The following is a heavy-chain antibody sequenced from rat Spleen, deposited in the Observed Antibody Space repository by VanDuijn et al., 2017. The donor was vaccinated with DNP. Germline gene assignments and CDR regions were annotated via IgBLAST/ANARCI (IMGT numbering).Heavy chain of an antibody. V-gene: IGHV5-17*01. J-gene: IGHJ2*01. CDR2: IIYDGSST. CDR1: GFTFSDYA. D-gene: IGHD1-9*01. CDR3: ARQRYYGYTGYFDY. Sequence: EVQLVESGGGLVQPGRSLKLSCAASGFTFSDYAMAWVRQAPKKGLEWVATIIYDGSSTYYRDSVKGRFTISRDNAKSTLYLQMDSLRSEDTATYYCARQRYYGYTGYFDYWGKGLMVTVSS.